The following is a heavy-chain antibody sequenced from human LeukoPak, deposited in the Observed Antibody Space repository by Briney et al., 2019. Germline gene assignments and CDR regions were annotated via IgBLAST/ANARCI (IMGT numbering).Heavy chain of an antibody. D-gene: IGHD2-2*01. V-gene: IGHV4-39*07. CDR1: GGSISSSSYY. CDR3: ARDGAGPAARGWFDP. J-gene: IGHJ5*02. Sequence: SETLSLTCTVSGGSISSSSYYWGWIRQPPGKGLEWIGEIYQSGSTNYNPSLKSRVTILVDESKNQFSLKLNSVTAADTAVYYCARDGAGPAARGWFDPWGQGSLVIVSS. CDR2: IYQSGST.